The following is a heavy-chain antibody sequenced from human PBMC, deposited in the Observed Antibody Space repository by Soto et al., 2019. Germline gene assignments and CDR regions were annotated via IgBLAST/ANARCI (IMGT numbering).Heavy chain of an antibody. D-gene: IGHD3-10*01. J-gene: IGHJ4*02. CDR1: GGSISGFY. V-gene: IGHV4-4*07. CDR3: ARWSSEMVRGVIISYFDY. Sequence: KASETLSLTCTVSGGSISGFYWSWIRQSAGKGLEWIGRIVTNESTRYNPSLESRVTMSLDTSQNQFSLKLRSVTAADTAVYYCARWSSEMVRGVIISYFDYWGQGTLVTVSS. CDR2: IVTNEST.